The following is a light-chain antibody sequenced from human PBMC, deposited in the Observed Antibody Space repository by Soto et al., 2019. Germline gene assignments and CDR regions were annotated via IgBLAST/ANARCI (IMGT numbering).Light chain of an antibody. CDR1: SSDVGKYKF. V-gene: IGLV2-8*01. CDR3: SSHAGSNNYV. J-gene: IGLJ1*01. CDR2: EVS. Sequence: QSALTQPASVSGSPGQSISISYTGTSSDVGKYKFVSWYQQHPGKAPKLILYEVSKRPSGVPDRFSGSKSGNTASLTVSGLQAEDEADYYCSSHAGSNNYVFGTGTKLTVL.